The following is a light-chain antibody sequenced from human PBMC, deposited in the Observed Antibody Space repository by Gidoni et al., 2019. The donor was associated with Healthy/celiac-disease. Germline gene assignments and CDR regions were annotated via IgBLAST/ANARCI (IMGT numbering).Light chain of an antibody. Sequence: DIVMTQSPLSLPVTPGEPASISCRSSQSLLHSNGYNYLDWYLQKTGQSPQLLIYLGSNRASGVPDRCSGSGAGTDFTLKISRVEDDDVGVYYCMQALQTSFTFGPGTKVEIK. CDR3: MQALQTSFT. CDR2: LGS. J-gene: IGKJ3*01. V-gene: IGKV2-28*01. CDR1: QSLLHSNGYNY.